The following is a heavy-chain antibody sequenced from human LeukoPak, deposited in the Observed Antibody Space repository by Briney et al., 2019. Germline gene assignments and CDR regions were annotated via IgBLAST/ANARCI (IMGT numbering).Heavy chain of an antibody. V-gene: IGHV1-2*02. Sequence: ASVKVSCKASGYSFIAYYMHWVRQAPGQGLEWMGWINPNTGDTHYAQKFQGRVTMTRDTSIGTAYMELSRLRSDDTAVYYCARGGSPIYYYYMDVWGKGTTVTISS. CDR3: ARGGSPIYYYYMDV. CDR2: INPNTGDT. J-gene: IGHJ6*03. D-gene: IGHD2-2*01. CDR1: GYSFIAYY.